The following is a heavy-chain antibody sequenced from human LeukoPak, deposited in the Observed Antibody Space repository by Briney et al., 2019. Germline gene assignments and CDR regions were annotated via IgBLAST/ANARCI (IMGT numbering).Heavy chain of an antibody. CDR2: INHSGTT. CDR3: ARQNYGSAPLRY. CDR1: GGSFSRYY. Sequence: PSETLSLTCAVYGGSFSRYYWSWIRQPPGKGLEWIGEINHSGTTNYNPSLKSRVTMSVDTSKNQFSLKLTSVTAADTAVYYCARQNYGSAPLRYWGQGTLVTVSS. J-gene: IGHJ4*02. V-gene: IGHV4-34*01. D-gene: IGHD3-10*01.